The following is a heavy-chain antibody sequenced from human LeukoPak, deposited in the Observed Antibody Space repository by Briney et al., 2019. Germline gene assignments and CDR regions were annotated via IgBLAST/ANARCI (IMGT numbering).Heavy chain of an antibody. D-gene: IGHD1-26*01. Sequence: GGSLRLSCAASGFTFSNAWMTWVRQAPGKGLEWVGRIKSKTDGGTTDYAAPVKGRFTISRDDSKNTLHLQMNSLKTEDAAVYYCTTEADSGSHIDYWGQGTLVTVSS. CDR1: GFTFSNAW. J-gene: IGHJ4*02. CDR3: TTEADSGSHIDY. CDR2: IKSKTDGGTT. V-gene: IGHV3-15*01.